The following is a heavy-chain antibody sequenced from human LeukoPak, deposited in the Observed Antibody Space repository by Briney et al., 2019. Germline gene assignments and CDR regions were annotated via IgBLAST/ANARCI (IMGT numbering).Heavy chain of an antibody. D-gene: IGHD4-23*01. CDR2: INSDGTTT. V-gene: IGHV3-74*01. CDR3: ARAMTTLVKYGLDV. CDR1: GFTFSSHW. J-gene: IGHJ6*02. Sequence: GGSLRPSCAASGFTFSSHWMHWVRQAPGKGLVWVSHINSDGTTTTYADSVKGRFTISRDNAKNTLYLQMNSLRAEDTAMYYCARAMTTLVKYGLDVWGQGTTVTVSS.